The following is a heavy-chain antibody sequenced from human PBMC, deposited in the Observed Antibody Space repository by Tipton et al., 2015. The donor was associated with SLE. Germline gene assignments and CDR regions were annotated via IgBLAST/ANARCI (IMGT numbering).Heavy chain of an antibody. D-gene: IGHD6-13*01. CDR1: GASIRSSEHY. Sequence: LRLSCTVSGASIRSSEHYWNWIRQPAGKALEWIGRIYSTGSTNYNPSFQTRVTISVDTSKNQFSLKLSSVTAADTAIYYCAREHRGYSNSLGYWGQGALVTVSS. CDR3: AREHRGYSNSLGY. V-gene: IGHV4-61*02. CDR2: IYSTGST. J-gene: IGHJ1*01.